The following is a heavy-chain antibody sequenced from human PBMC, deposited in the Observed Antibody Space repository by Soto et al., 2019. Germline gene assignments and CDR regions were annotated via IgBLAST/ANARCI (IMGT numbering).Heavy chain of an antibody. J-gene: IGHJ5*02. Sequence: PSETLPLTCTASGGTISSGDFYWTWIRQPPGKGRAWIGYIYYSGTSYYHSSLKSRCTIPEYTSKNQFSLNLRPMSAAATAVYYCAREITRVRGGDWFDPWGQGTLVTVSS. CDR1: GGTISSGDFY. V-gene: IGHV4-30-4*01. CDR3: AREITRVRGGDWFDP. D-gene: IGHD3-10*01. CDR2: IYYSGTS.